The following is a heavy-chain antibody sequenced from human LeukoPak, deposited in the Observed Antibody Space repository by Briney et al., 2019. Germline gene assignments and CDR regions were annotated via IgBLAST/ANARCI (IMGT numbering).Heavy chain of an antibody. CDR1: EFVFSDFS. J-gene: IGHJ6*02. D-gene: IGHD2-21*01. Sequence: GGSLRLSCRDSEFVFSDFSMNWVRQAPGRGLEWLSYISRSSGTIYYPDSVKGRFTISRDNGKNSLYLQMNSPRAEDTAVYYCAANLAYCGGGDCYGYYYYGMDVWGQGTTVTVSS. CDR2: ISRSSGTI. V-gene: IGHV3-48*01. CDR3: AANLAYCGGGDCYGYYYYGMDV.